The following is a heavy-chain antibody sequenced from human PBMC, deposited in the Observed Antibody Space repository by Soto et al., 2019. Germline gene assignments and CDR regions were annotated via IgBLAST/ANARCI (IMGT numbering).Heavy chain of an antibody. CDR3: TGGQDNLAVNFDY. CDR2: IYPGDSDT. Sequence: GESLKISCKGSGYRFTNYWIGWVRQMPGKGLEWMGIIYPGDSDTRYSPSFQGQVTISRDNAKNSLYLQMNSLRAEDTAVYYCTGGQDNLAVNFDYWGQGTPVTVSS. V-gene: IGHV5-51*01. D-gene: IGHD1-1*01. CDR1: GYRFTNYW. J-gene: IGHJ4*02.